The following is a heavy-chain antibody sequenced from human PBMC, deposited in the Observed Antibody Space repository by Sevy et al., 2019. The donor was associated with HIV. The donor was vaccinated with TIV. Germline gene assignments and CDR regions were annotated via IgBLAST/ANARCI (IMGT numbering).Heavy chain of an antibody. V-gene: IGHV3-48*03. D-gene: IGHD3-9*01. J-gene: IGHJ6*02. Sequence: GGSLRLSCAASGFTFSSYEMNWVRQAPGKGLEWVSYISSSGSTIYYADSVKGRFTISRDNAKNSLYLQMNSLRAEDTAVYYCARGRTGAYYYGMDVWGQGTTVTVSS. CDR1: GFTFSSYE. CDR2: ISSSGSTI. CDR3: ARGRTGAYYYGMDV.